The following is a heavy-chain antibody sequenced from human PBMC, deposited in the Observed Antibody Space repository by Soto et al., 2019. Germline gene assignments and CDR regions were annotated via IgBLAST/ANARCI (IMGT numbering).Heavy chain of an antibody. V-gene: IGHV3-72*01. CDR2: TRNKTRSYTT. CDR3: SRGSYGSIYYYYMDI. CDR1: GFTFSDHY. J-gene: IGHJ6*03. D-gene: IGHD3-10*01. Sequence: EVQLVESGGTLVQPGGSLRLSCAVSGFTFSDHYMDWVRQAPGKGLEWVGRTRNKTRSYTTECAASVEGRFIISRDDSKNSLYLQMNSLKTEDTAVYFCSRGSYGSIYYYYMDIWGKGTTVTVSS.